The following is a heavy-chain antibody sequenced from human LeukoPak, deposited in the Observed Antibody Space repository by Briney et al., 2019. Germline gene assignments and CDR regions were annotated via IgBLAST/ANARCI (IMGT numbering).Heavy chain of an antibody. D-gene: IGHD3-10*01. J-gene: IGHJ4*02. CDR2: IKQDGSEK. Sequence: GGSLRLSCAASGFTFSSYWMSWVRQAPGKGLEWVANIKQDGSEKYYVDSVKGRFTISRDNSKNTLYLQMNSLRAEDTAVYYCAKDPSGVDYWGQGTLVTVSS. CDR1: GFTFSSYW. V-gene: IGHV3-7*03. CDR3: AKDPSGVDY.